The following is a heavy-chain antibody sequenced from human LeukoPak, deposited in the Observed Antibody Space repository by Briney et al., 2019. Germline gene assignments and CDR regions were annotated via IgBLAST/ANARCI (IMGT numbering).Heavy chain of an antibody. Sequence: GGSLRLSCTASGFTFSSYAMVWVRQAPRKGLEWVSAISTSGADASYADSVKGRFTVSRDNSTNTLSLQMNSLRADDTALYYCAKGQNGALRDYWGQGTLVTVSS. CDR3: AKGQNGALRDY. CDR1: GFTFSSYA. D-gene: IGHD4-17*01. V-gene: IGHV3-23*01. CDR2: ISTSGADA. J-gene: IGHJ4*02.